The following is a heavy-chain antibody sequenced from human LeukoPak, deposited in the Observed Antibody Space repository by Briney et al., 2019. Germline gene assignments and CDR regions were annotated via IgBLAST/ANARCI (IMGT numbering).Heavy chain of an antibody. CDR1: GFTFSSYG. CDR2: IWYDGSNK. CDR3: ARDGYCSGGSCYNFDY. Sequence: GRSLRLSCAASGFTFSSYGMHWVRQAPGKGLEWVAVIWYDGSNKYYADSVKGRFTISRDNSKNTLCLQMNSLRAEDTAVYYCARDGYCSGGSCYNFDYWGQGTLVTVSS. J-gene: IGHJ4*02. D-gene: IGHD2-15*01. V-gene: IGHV3-33*01.